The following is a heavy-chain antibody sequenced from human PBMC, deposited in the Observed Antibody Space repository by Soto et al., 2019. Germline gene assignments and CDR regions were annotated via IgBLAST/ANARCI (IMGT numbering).Heavy chain of an antibody. Sequence: EEQLLLSGGGSVQPGGSLRLSCVASGFTFSTYAMSWVRQAPGKGLQWVASVSGSGSSTYDAEFVKGRFTVSRDNSKNTLYLQMNNLRAEDSALYFCAKDPIDERLVITPLEPWGQGALVTVSS. CDR2: VSGSGSST. D-gene: IGHD3-9*01. V-gene: IGHV3-23*01. J-gene: IGHJ4*01. CDR3: AKDPIDERLVITPLEP. CDR1: GFTFSTYA.